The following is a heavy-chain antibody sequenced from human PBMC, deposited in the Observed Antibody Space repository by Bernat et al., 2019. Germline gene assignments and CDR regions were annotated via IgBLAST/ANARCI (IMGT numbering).Heavy chain of an antibody. D-gene: IGHD2-15*01. V-gene: IGHV3-23*01. J-gene: IGHJ6*02. Sequence: EVQLLESGGGLVQPGGSLRLSCGASGFTFSSFAMSWVRQAAGRGLEWVSGMSGSGDSTYYADSVKGRFTISRDNSKNTLYLQMNSLRAEDTAVYYCAKGIYPKGYCSGGNCYYYFYGMDVWGQGTTVTVSS. CDR3: AKGIYPKGYCSGGNCYYYFYGMDV. CDR2: MSGSGDST. CDR1: GFTFSSFA.